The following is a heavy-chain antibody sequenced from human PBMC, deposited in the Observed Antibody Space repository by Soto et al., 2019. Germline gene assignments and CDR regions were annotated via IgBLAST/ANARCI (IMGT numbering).Heavy chain of an antibody. CDR2: IYYSGST. CDR3: ARVTQPRTGPRGLDS. V-gene: IGHV4-61*01. D-gene: IGHD1-7*01. J-gene: IGHJ4*02. CDR1: GGSVSSGSYY. Sequence: SETLSLTCTVSGGSVSSGSYYWSWIRQPPGKGLEWIGYIYYSGSTNYNPSLKSRVTISVDTSKNQFSLKLSSVTAADTAVYYCARVTQPRTGPRGLDSWRQRPLVTVSS.